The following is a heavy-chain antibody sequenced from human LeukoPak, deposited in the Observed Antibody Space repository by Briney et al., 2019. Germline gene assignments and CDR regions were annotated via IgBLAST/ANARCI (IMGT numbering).Heavy chain of an antibody. V-gene: IGHV3-30-3*01. CDR3: AGSLGPLTEY. CDR1: GFTFSSYA. Sequence: GGSLRLSCAASGFTFSSYAMHWVRQAPGKGLEWVAVISYDGSNKYYADSVKGRFTISRDNSKNTLYLQMNSLRAEDTAVYYCAGSLGPLTEYWGQGTLVTVSS. J-gene: IGHJ4*02. CDR2: ISYDGSNK. D-gene: IGHD7-27*01.